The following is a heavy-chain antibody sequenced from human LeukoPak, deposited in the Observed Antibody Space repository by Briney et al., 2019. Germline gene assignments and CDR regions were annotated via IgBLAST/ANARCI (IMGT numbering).Heavy chain of an antibody. J-gene: IGHJ4*02. D-gene: IGHD3-10*01. CDR2: IKQDGSEK. Sequence: GGTLRLSCAASGFTFSRYWMSWVRQGPGKGLEWVANIKQDGSEKYYVDSVKGRFTISRDIAKNSLYLQMNSLRAEDTAVYYCARSNREFASGSGDFWGQGTLVTVSS. CDR1: GFTFSRYW. CDR3: ARSNREFASGSGDF. V-gene: IGHV3-7*05.